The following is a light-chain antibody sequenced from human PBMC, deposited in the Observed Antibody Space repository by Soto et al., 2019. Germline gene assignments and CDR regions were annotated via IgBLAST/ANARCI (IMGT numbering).Light chain of an antibody. Sequence: DIQMTQSPSTLSASVGDRVTITCRASQSISSWLAWYKQKPGKAPKLLIYKASSLESGVPSRFSSRGSETEFTLTISSLQPDDFATYYCQQYNSYSWTFGQGTKV. J-gene: IGKJ1*01. CDR1: QSISSW. CDR2: KAS. CDR3: QQYNSYSWT. V-gene: IGKV1-5*03.